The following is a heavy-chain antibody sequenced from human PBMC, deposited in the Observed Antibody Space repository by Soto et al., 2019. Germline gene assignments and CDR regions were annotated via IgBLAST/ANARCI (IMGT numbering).Heavy chain of an antibody. J-gene: IGHJ4*02. V-gene: IGHV1-18*01. D-gene: IGHD3-3*01. CDR3: ARDYDDFWSGFFDY. CDR1: GYTFTSYG. Sequence: ASVKVSCKASGYTFTSYGISWVRQAPGQGLEWMGWISAYNGNTNYAQKLQGRVTMTTDTSTSTAYMELRSLRSDDTAVYYCARDYDDFWSGFFDYWGQGALVTVSS. CDR2: ISAYNGNT.